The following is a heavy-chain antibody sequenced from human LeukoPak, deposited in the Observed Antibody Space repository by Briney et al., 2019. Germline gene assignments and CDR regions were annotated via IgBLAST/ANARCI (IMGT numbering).Heavy chain of an antibody. CDR1: GGTFSSYA. V-gene: IGHV1-69*05. Sequence: SVRVSCKASGGTFSSYAISWVRQAPGQGLEWMGGIIPIFGTANYAQKFRGRVTITTDESTSTAYMELSSLRSEDTAVYYCARGDYYYDSSGYSELDYWGQGTLVTVSS. D-gene: IGHD3-22*01. CDR2: IIPIFGTA. CDR3: ARGDYYYDSSGYSELDY. J-gene: IGHJ4*02.